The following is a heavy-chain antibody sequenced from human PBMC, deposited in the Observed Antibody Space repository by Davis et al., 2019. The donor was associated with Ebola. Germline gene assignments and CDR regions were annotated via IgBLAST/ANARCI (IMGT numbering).Heavy chain of an antibody. CDR2: INSDGSST. Sequence: HTGGSLRLSCAASGFTFSSYWMHWVRQAPGKGLVWVSRINSDGSSTYYADSVKGRLTISRDNSKNTLYIQMNSLRAEDTAVYYCAKSPSYNYFGYYFDYWGQGTLVTVSS. D-gene: IGHD5-24*01. CDR1: GFTFSSYW. J-gene: IGHJ4*02. CDR3: AKSPSYNYFGYYFDY. V-gene: IGHV3-74*01.